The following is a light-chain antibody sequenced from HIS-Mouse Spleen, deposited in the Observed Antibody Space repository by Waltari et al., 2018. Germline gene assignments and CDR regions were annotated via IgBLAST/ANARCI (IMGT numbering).Light chain of an antibody. J-gene: IGKJ1*01. CDR3: QQYGSSKWT. V-gene: IGKV3-20*01. CDR1: QSVSSSY. Sequence: SPGERATLSCRASQSVSSSYLAWYQQKPGQAPRLLIYGASSRATGIPDRFSGSGSGTDFTLTISRLEPEDFAVYYCQQYGSSKWTFGQGTKVEIK. CDR2: GAS.